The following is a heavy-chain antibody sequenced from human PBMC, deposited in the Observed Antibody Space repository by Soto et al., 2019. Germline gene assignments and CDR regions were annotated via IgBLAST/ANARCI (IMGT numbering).Heavy chain of an antibody. CDR3: ARRV. Sequence: EVQVSDSGGGLVQPGGSLRLSCATSGFTFSHYPMNWVRQAPGKGLEWVSGISAGGDRTYYADSVKGRFTIFRDNSKNSVSLQMISLRVETTAVYYCARRVWGQGTLVTVSS. V-gene: IGHV3-23*01. J-gene: IGHJ4*02. CDR2: ISAGGDRT. CDR1: GFTFSHYP.